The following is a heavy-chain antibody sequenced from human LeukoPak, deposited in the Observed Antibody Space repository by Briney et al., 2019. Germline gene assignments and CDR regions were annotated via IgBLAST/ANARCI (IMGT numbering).Heavy chain of an antibody. V-gene: IGHV1-18*01. CDR2: ISAYNGNT. Sequence: VKVSCKASGYTFTTYGISWVRQAPGQGLEWMGWISAYNGNTNYAQKLQGRVTMTTDTSTSTAYMELRSLRSDDTAVYYCARDRPPGRGYYPVSPFDYWGQGTLVTVSS. D-gene: IGHD3-22*01. CDR1: GYTFTTYG. J-gene: IGHJ4*02. CDR3: ARDRPPGRGYYPVSPFDY.